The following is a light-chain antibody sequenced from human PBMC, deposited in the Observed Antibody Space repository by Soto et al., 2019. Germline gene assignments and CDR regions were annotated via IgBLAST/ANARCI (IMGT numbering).Light chain of an antibody. CDR1: QSFSNSY. J-gene: IGKJ2*01. V-gene: IGKV3-20*01. CDR2: DAS. CDR3: QQYGSSPYI. Sequence: EIVLTQSPGTLSLSPGERATLSCRASQSFSNSYLAWDQQKPGQAPRLLIYDASTRATGIPVRFSGSGSRTDFTLTISRLEPEDSAVYYCQQYGSSPYIFGQGTKLEIK.